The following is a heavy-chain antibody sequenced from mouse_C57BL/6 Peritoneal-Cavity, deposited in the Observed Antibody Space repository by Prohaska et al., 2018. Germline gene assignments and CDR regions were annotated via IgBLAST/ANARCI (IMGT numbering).Heavy chain of an antibody. CDR3: ARNYYGSRFAY. CDR2: IYPGSGNT. V-gene: IGHV1-84*01. D-gene: IGHD1-1*01. CDR1: GYTFTDYY. Sequence: QIQLQQSGPELVKPGASVKISCKASGYTFTDYYINWVKQRPGQGLEWIGWIYPGSGNTKYNEKFKGKATLTVDTSSRTAYMQLRSLTSEDSAVYVCARNYYGSRFAYWGQGTLVTVSA. J-gene: IGHJ3*01.